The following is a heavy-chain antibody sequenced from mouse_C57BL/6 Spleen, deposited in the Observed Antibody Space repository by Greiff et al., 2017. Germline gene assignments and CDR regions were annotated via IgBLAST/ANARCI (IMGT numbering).Heavy chain of an antibody. CDR3: ARNYGYFDY. CDR1: GFSLTSYG. V-gene: IGHV2-2*01. CDR2: IWSGGST. D-gene: IGHD1-1*01. J-gene: IGHJ2*01. Sequence: VQLQQSGPGLVQPSQSLSITCTVSGFSLTSYGVHWVRQSPGKGLEWLGVIWSGGSTDYNAAFISRLSISKDNSTSQVFFKMNSLQADDTAIYYCARNYGYFDYWGQGTTLTVSS.